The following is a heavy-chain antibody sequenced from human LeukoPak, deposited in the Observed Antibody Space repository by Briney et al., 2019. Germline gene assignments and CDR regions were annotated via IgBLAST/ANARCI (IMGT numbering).Heavy chain of an antibody. V-gene: IGHV4-59*08. J-gene: IGHJ3*02. Sequence: PSETLSLTCTVSGGSISSYYWSWIRQPPGKGLEWIGYIYYSGSTNYNPSLKSRVTISVDTSKNQFSLKLSSVTAADTAVYYCARAAIRGVIYNAFDIWGQGTMVTVSS. D-gene: IGHD3-10*01. CDR2: IYYSGST. CDR3: ARAAIRGVIYNAFDI. CDR1: GGSISSYY.